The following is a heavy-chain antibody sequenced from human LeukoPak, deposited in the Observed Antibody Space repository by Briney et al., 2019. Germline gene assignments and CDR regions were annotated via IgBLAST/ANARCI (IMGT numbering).Heavy chain of an antibody. Sequence: GGSLRLSCAASGFTFSSYSMNWVRQAPGKGLEWVSSISSSSSYIYYADSVKGRFTISRDNSKNTLYLQMNSLRAEDTAVYYCARGSSYSSSSLVGNYWGQGTLVTVSS. CDR1: GFTFSSYS. V-gene: IGHV3-21*01. J-gene: IGHJ4*02. D-gene: IGHD6-6*01. CDR2: ISSSSSYI. CDR3: ARGSSYSSSSLVGNY.